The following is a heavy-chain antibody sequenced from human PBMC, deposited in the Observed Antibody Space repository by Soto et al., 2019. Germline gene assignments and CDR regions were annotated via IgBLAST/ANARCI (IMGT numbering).Heavy chain of an antibody. J-gene: IGHJ4*02. CDR3: ARELSSSSGSFGC. Sequence: DSVKGRFTISRDNARNSLYLQMNSLTAEDMAIYYCARELSSSSGSFGCWGQGTLVTVSS. V-gene: IGHV3-7*01. D-gene: IGHD6-6*01.